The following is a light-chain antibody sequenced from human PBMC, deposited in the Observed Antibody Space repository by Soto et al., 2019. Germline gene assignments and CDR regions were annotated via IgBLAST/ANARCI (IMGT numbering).Light chain of an antibody. CDR2: SDD. Sequence: QSVLTQPPSASGTPGQMVTISCSGSSSSIGGNTVNWYQQLPGTAPKLLIYSDDQRPSGVPARFSGSKSGTSASLAISGLQSEDEADYYCAAWDDSLNGLSYVFGTGTKLTVL. J-gene: IGLJ1*01. V-gene: IGLV1-44*01. CDR1: SSSIGGNT. CDR3: AAWDDSLNGLSYV.